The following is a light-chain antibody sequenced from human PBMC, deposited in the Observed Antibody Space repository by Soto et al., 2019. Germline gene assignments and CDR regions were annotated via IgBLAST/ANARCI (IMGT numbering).Light chain of an antibody. CDR1: QNVYTD. CDR3: QQYGSSPPWT. V-gene: IGKV3-20*01. Sequence: EIVLTQSPGTLSLSPGEGATLSCRASQNVYTDLAWYQQKPGQAPRLLIYGASSRATGIPDRFSGSGSGTDFPLTISRLEPEDFAVYHCQQYGSSPPWTFGQGTKVVIK. J-gene: IGKJ1*01. CDR2: GAS.